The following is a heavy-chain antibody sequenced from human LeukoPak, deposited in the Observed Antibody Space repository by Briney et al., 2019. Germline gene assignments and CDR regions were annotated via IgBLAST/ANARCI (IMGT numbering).Heavy chain of an antibody. D-gene: IGHD3-10*01. CDR2: ISSSGSTI. J-gene: IGHJ5*02. CDR3: ARRTIWFGEFDYGSGSYGWFDP. Sequence: GGSLRLSCAASGFTFSSYEMNWVRQAPGKGLEWVSYISSSGSTIYYADSVKGRFTISRDNAKNSLYPQMNSLRAEDTAVYYCARRTIWFGEFDYGSGSYGWFDPWGQGTLVTVSS. V-gene: IGHV3-48*03. CDR1: GFTFSSYE.